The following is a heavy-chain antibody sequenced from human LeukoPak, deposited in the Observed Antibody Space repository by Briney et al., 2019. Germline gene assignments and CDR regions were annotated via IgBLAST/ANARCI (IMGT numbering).Heavy chain of an antibody. CDR2: ISGSSSHT. CDR3: TKEYDKTNPSPQWGFES. D-gene: IGHD6-19*01. Sequence: GGSLRLSCAASGFTFSTYAMSWVRQAPGKALEWVSGISGSSSHTEDADSVKGRFTISRDNSKNTLFLQMNNLRVEDTALYYCTKEYDKTNPSPQWGFESCGQGTLVTVSS. J-gene: IGHJ4*02. CDR1: GFTFSTYA. V-gene: IGHV3-23*01.